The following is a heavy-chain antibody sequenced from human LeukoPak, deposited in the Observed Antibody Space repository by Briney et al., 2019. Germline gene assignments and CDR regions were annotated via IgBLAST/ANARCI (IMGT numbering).Heavy chain of an antibody. D-gene: IGHD2-2*01. CDR3: AGTHLYCSSTSCYGFDP. V-gene: IGHV4-34*01. J-gene: IGHJ5*02. Sequence: SETLSLTCAVYGGSFSGYYWSWIRQPPGEGLEWIGEINHSGSTNYNPSLKSRVTISVDTSKNQFSLKLSSVTAADTAVYYCAGTHLYCSSTSCYGFDPWGQGTLVTVSS. CDR1: GGSFSGYY. CDR2: INHSGST.